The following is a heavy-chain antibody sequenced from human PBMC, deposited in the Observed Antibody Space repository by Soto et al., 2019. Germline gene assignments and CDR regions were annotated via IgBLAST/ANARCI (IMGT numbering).Heavy chain of an antibody. CDR2: INPNSGGT. CDR3: ARGGITMIVVVTADDAFDI. CDR1: GYTFTGYY. D-gene: IGHD3-22*01. Sequence: QVQLVQSGAEVKKPGASVKVSCKASGYTFTGYYMHWVRQAPGQGLEWMGWINPNSGGTNYAQKFQGWVTMTRDTSISTAYMELSRLRSDGTAVYYCARGGITMIVVVTADDAFDIWGQGTMVTVSS. V-gene: IGHV1-2*04. J-gene: IGHJ3*02.